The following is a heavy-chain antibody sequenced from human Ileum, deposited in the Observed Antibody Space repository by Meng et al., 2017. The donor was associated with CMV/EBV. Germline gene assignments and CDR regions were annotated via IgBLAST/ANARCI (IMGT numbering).Heavy chain of an antibody. J-gene: IGHJ4*02. Sequence: GGSLRLSCAASGFTFNTYWMHWVRQAPAKGLLWFSRIDSDGVRISYADSVKGRFTISRDNTANTLYLQMNSLSAEDTAVYCCASGIRLTVRWGQGTMVTVSS. V-gene: IGHV3-74*01. D-gene: IGHD1-14*01. CDR1: GFTFNTYW. CDR2: IDSDGVRI. CDR3: ASGIRLTVR.